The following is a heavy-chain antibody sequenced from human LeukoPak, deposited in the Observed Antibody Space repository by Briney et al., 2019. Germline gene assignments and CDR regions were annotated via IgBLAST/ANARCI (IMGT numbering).Heavy chain of an antibody. Sequence: GGSLRLSCGASGFSFSNYAMTWVRQAPGKGLEWVSGISDSGSTAFYADSVKGRFTSSRDNPKNTLYLQINSLRAEETAVYYCAKDMQTWPRFPDYWGQGTLVTVSS. J-gene: IGHJ4*02. V-gene: IGHV3-23*01. CDR1: GFSFSNYA. D-gene: IGHD5-12*01. CDR3: AKDMQTWPRFPDY. CDR2: ISDSGSTA.